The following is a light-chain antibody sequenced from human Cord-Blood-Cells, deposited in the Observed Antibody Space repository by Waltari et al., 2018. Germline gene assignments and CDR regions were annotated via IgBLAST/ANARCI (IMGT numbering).Light chain of an antibody. CDR3: CSYAGSSTYV. J-gene: IGLJ1*01. CDR1: SSDVGRHNL. V-gene: IGLV2-23*02. CDR2: EVS. Sequence: QSALTQPASVSGSPRQSITISCTGTSSDVGRHNLVSWYQQPPGKAPKLMIYEVSKRPSGVSNRFSGSKSGNTASLTISGLQAEDEADYYCCSYAGSSTYVFGTGTKVTVL.